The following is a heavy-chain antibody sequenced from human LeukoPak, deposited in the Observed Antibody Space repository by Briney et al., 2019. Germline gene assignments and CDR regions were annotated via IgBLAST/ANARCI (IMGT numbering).Heavy chain of an antibody. V-gene: IGHV4-34*01. J-gene: IGHJ4*02. CDR2: INHSGST. D-gene: IGHD3-22*01. CDR1: GGSFSGYY. Sequence: SETLSLTCAVYGGSFSGYYWSWIRQPPGKGLEWIGEINHSGSTNYNPSLKSRVTISVDTSKNQLSLKLSSVTAADTAVYYCARGKNYYDSSGYPHFDYWGQGTLVTVSS. CDR3: ARGKNYYDSSGYPHFDY.